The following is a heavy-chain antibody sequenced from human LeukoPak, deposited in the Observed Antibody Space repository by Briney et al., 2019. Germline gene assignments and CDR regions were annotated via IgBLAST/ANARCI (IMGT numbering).Heavy chain of an antibody. CDR3: AAGRRGVIGLDY. CDR2: IYTSGST. J-gene: IGHJ4*02. Sequence: SETLSLTCTVSGGSASTYYWSWIRQPAGKGLEWIGRIYTSGSTNYNPSLKSRVTMSVDTSKNQFSLKLSSVTAADTAVYYCAAGRRGVIGLDYWGQGTLVTVSS. V-gene: IGHV4-4*07. D-gene: IGHD2/OR15-2a*01. CDR1: GGSASTYY.